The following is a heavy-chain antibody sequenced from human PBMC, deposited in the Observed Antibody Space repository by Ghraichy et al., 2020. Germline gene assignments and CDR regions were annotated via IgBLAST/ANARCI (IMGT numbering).Heavy chain of an antibody. J-gene: IGHJ4*02. CDR3: AKASEGDSGSYIDFDH. V-gene: IGHV3-23*01. Sequence: GGSLRLSCANSGFTFRNYAMSWVRRAPGKGLEWVSGISIRGDRTFYADSAKGRFTISRDNSKYTLNLQMNSLRVEDTAVYYCAKASEGDSGSYIDFDHWGQGALVTVSS. CDR2: ISIRGDRT. D-gene: IGHD1-26*01. CDR1: GFTFRNYA.